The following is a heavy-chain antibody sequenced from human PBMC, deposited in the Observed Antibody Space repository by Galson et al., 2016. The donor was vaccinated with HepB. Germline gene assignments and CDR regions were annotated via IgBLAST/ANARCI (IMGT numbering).Heavy chain of an antibody. V-gene: IGHV5-51*01. CDR1: GYSFTNYW. Sequence: QSGAEVKKPGESLKISCKASGYSFTNYWTAWVRQMPGKGLELMGIIHPGNSDIRYSPSFQGQGTISADKSISTAYLQWSSLKASDTAMYYCARPRRGISAYYPFDPFDIWGQGTMVTVSS. D-gene: IGHD3-10*01. J-gene: IGHJ3*02. CDR3: ARPRRGISAYYPFDPFDI. CDR2: IHPGNSDI.